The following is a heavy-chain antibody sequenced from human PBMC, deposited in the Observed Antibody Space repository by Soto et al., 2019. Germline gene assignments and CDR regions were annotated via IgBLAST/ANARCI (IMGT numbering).Heavy chain of an antibody. V-gene: IGHV1-2*02. D-gene: IGHD2-8*01. CDR3: AKVISTISSKQGLAHTNHQALDY. CDR1: GYNFNGYD. Sequence: QVNLVQSGAEVKKPVASVKVSCKASGYNFNGYDLHWVRQAPGQGLEWMGWMNPNTGGANYAQKFQGKVIMTTDTSISAASLALRSLTSDDTAVYYCAKVISTISSKQGLAHTNHQALDYWGQGTLVTVSS. J-gene: IGHJ4*02. CDR2: MNPNTGGA.